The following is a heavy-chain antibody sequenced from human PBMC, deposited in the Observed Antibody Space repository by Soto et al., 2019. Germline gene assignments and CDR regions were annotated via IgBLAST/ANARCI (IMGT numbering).Heavy chain of an antibody. CDR1: GGSISSGDYY. V-gene: IGHV4-30-4*01. Sequence: ASETLSLTCTVSGGSISSGDYYWSWIRQPPGKGLEWIGYIYYSGSTYYNPSLKSRVTISVDTSKNQFSLKLSSVTAADTAVYYCARVRVEYSSSSNYYYYGMDVWGQGTTVTVSS. D-gene: IGHD6-6*01. CDR2: IYYSGST. J-gene: IGHJ6*02. CDR3: ARVRVEYSSSSNYYYYGMDV.